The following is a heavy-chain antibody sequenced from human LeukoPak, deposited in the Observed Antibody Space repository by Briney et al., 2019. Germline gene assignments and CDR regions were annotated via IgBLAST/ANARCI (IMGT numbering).Heavy chain of an antibody. CDR1: GFTVSNNY. D-gene: IGHD7-27*01. CDR3: ARKNWGSEFYYFDY. CDR2: IYSGGGT. V-gene: IGHV3-53*01. J-gene: IGHJ4*02. Sequence: GGSLRLSCAASGFTVSNNYMTWVRQPPGKGLEWVSIIYSGGGTNYADSVKGRFTISRDNSKNTLYLQMNSLRAEETAVYYCARKNWGSEFYYFDYWGQGTLVTVSS.